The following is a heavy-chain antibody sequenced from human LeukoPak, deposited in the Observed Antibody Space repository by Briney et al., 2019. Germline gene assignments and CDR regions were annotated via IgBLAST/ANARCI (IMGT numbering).Heavy chain of an antibody. CDR3: ARGPNSLYYYDRAHAFDI. CDR1: GGSISSSSYY. Sequence: PSETLSLTCTVSGGSISSSSYYWGWIRQPPGKGLEWIGEINHSGSTNYNPSLKSRVTISVDTSKNQFSLKLSSVTAADTAVYYCARGPNSLYYYDRAHAFDIWGQGTMVTVSS. CDR2: INHSGST. D-gene: IGHD3-22*01. V-gene: IGHV4-39*07. J-gene: IGHJ3*02.